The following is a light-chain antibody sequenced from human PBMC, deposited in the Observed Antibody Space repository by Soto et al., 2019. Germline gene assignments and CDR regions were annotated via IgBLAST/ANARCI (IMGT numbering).Light chain of an antibody. J-gene: IGLJ1*01. Sequence: QSALIQPPSVSGSPGQSITISCTGTSSDVGAHNYDSWYQQYTVEAPKVIIYDVSHRPAGVSNRFSGSKSGNTASLTISGLQTQDEADYYCSSYTSATTYVFGSGPKVTVL. CDR2: DVS. CDR1: SSDVGAHNY. V-gene: IGLV2-14*01. CDR3: SSYTSATTYV.